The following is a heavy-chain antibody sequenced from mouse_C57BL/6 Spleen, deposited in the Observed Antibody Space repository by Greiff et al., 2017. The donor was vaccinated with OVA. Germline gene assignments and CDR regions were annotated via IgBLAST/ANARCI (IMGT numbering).Heavy chain of an antibody. Sequence: EVQRVESGGGLVKPGGSLKLSCAASGFTFSDYGMHWVRQAPEKGLEWVAYISSGSSTIYYADTVKGRFTISRDNAKNTLCLQMTSLRSEDTAMYYCASPGSRPAYWGQGTLVTVSA. V-gene: IGHV5-17*01. CDR2: ISSGSSTI. CDR3: ASPGSRPAY. D-gene: IGHD1-1*01. CDR1: GFTFSDYG. J-gene: IGHJ3*01.